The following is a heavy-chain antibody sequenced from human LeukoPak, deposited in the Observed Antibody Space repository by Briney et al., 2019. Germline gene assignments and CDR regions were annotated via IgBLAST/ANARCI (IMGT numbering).Heavy chain of an antibody. J-gene: IGHJ4*02. CDR1: GFTLSSYW. Sequence: GGSLRLSCAASGFTLSSYWMSWVRQAPGKGLEWVGRIKSKTDGGTTAYAAPVKGRYTISRDDSKNTLYLQMNSLKPEDTAVYYCTTDLIGLWFGELLYYWGQGTLVTASS. CDR3: TTDLIGLWFGELLYY. V-gene: IGHV3-15*01. CDR2: IKSKTDGGTT. D-gene: IGHD3-10*01.